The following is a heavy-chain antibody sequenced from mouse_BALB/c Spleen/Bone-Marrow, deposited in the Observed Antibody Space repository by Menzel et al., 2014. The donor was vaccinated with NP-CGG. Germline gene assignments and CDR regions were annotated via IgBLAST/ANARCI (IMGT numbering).Heavy chain of an antibody. CDR3: GRWAN. J-gene: IGHJ2*01. V-gene: IGHV1-37*01. Sequence: DVKLQESGPELVKPGASVKISCKTSGYSFTDYFMNWVKQSHGKSLEWIGRINPNNGDTFYNQKFEGKATLTVDKSSSTAYMELLNLTSEDSAVYYCGRWANWGQGTTLTVSS. CDR2: INPNNGDT. CDR1: GYSFTDYF.